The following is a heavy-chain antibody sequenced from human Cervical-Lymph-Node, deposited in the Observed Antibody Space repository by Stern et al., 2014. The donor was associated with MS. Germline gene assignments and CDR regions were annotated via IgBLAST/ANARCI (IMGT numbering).Heavy chain of an antibody. J-gene: IGHJ4*02. Sequence: QVQLMQSGPEVKKPGSSVRVSCKASGGTFGSNIVDWVRQAPGQGLEWMGRIIPEYGITNYAQKFQGRVIISADRGTNTAYMEMSSLRSDDTAVYYCTSHPSWNNNFEQWGQGTLVTASS. V-gene: IGHV1-69*02. D-gene: IGHD1/OR15-1a*01. CDR2: IIPEYGIT. CDR1: GGTFGSNI. CDR3: TSHPSWNNNFEQ.